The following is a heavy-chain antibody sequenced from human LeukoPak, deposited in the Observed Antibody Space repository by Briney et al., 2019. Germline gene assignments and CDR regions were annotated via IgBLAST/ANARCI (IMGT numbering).Heavy chain of an antibody. D-gene: IGHD1-26*01. CDR1: GVSISTSSYY. J-gene: IGHJ4*02. CDR2: IDYRGST. Sequence: SETLSLTCTVSGVSISTSSYYWGWLRQPPETGLEYLGSIDYRGSTYYNPSLKGRVIISVDTSKNQFSLKLSSVTAADTAVYYCARLIVGATDCWGQGTLVTVSS. V-gene: IGHV4-39*01. CDR3: ARLIVGATDC.